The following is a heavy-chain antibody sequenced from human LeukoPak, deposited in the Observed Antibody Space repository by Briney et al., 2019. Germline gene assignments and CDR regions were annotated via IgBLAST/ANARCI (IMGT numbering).Heavy chain of an antibody. Sequence: GSVTVSCKASGYTFTGYYMHWVRQAPGQGLEWMGWINPNSGGTNYAKKFHAWVTMSRDTSISTAYMELSRLRSDDTAVYYCARWSTMVRGVIITWGAFDIWGQGTMVTVSS. D-gene: IGHD3-10*01. V-gene: IGHV1-2*04. CDR3: ARWSTMVRGVIITWGAFDI. J-gene: IGHJ3*02. CDR1: GYTFTGYY. CDR2: INPNSGGT.